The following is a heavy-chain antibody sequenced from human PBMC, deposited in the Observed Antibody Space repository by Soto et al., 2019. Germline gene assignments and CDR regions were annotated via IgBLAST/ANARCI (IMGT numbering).Heavy chain of an antibody. Sequence: SETLSLTCTVSGGSISSYYWSWIRQPPGKGLGWIGYIYYSGSTNYNPSLKSRVTISVDTSKNQFSLKLSSVTAADTAVYYCARGDTYFDYWGQGTLVTVSS. CDR3: ARGDTYFDY. CDR1: GGSISSYY. V-gene: IGHV4-59*01. D-gene: IGHD5-18*01. J-gene: IGHJ4*02. CDR2: IYYSGST.